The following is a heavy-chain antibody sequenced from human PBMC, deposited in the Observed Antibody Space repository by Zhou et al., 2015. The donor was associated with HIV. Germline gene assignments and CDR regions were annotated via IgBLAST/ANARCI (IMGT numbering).Heavy chain of an antibody. J-gene: IGHJ4*02. CDR3: ARDVPLIAVAGRPLNY. D-gene: IGHD6-19*01. CDR2: ISAYNGNT. CDR1: GGTFSSYA. V-gene: IGHV1-18*01. Sequence: QVQLVQSGAEVKKPGSSVKVSCKASGGTFSSYAISWVRQAPGQGLEWMGWISAYNGNTNYAQKLQGRVTMTTDTSTSTAYMELRSLRSDDTAVYYCARDVPLIAVAGRPLNYWGQGTLVTVSS.